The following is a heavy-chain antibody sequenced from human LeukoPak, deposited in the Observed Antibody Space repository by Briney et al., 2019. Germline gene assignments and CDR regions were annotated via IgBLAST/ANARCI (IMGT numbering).Heavy chain of an antibody. CDR3: ARVPVAADGTCFDN. CDR1: GFSFSSYG. V-gene: IGHV3-33*01. CDR2: IWYDGNNK. J-gene: IGHJ4*02. D-gene: IGHD6-13*01. Sequence: GKSLRLSCAASGFSFSSYGMHWVRQAPGKGLEWVAIIWYDGNNKSYADSVKGRFTISRDNSNNTLYLQMNSLTVEDTAVYYCARVPVAADGTCFDNWGQGTLVTVSS.